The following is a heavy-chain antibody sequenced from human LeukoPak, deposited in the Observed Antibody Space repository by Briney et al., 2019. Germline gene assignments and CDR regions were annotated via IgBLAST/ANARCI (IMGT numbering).Heavy chain of an antibody. D-gene: IGHD6-19*01. V-gene: IGHV3-64*01. CDR2: ISSNGGST. J-gene: IGHJ6*04. CDR1: GFTFSSYA. Sequence: GGSLRLSCAASGFTFSSYAMHWVRQAPGKGLEYGSAISSNGGSTYYANSVKGRFTISRDNSKNTLYLQMGSLRAEDMAVYYCARDIGRSGWFSMDVWGKGTTVTISS. CDR3: ARDIGRSGWFSMDV.